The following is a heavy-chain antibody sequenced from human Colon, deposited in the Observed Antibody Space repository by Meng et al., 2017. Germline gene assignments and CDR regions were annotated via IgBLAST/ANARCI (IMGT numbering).Heavy chain of an antibody. J-gene: IGHJ4*02. Sequence: QVQLVQSGAELKKPGASVKVSCQASGYSFTSYGMHWLRQAPGQRPEWMGWIYPADGNRRYSQKFQDRLTFTTDTFARTAYMELSSLRSEDTAVYFCARDERGGPYYFDYWGQGTLVTVSS. CDR1: GYSFTSYG. V-gene: IGHV1-3*01. CDR3: ARDERGGPYYFDY. CDR2: IYPADGNR.